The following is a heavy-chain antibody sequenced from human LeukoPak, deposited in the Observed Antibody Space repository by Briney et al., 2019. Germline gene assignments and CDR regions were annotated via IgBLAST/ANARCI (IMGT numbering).Heavy chain of an antibody. J-gene: IGHJ4*02. Sequence: ASVKVSCKASGYTFTGYYMHWVRQAPGQGLEWMGWINPNSGGTNYAQKIQGRVTMTRDTPTSTVYMELSSLRSEDTAVYYCARGGHIENWWGSFDYWGQGTLVTVSS. CDR1: GYTFTGYY. CDR2: INPNSGGT. D-gene: IGHD2-21*01. CDR3: ARGGHIENWWGSFDY. V-gene: IGHV1-2*02.